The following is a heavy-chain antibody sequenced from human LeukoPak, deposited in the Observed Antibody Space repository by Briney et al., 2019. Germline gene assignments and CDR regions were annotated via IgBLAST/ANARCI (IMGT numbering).Heavy chain of an antibody. V-gene: IGHV1-2*02. CDR1: GYTFTGYY. CDR3: ARVWGGEDTAMVRMYYYYGMDV. J-gene: IGHJ6*02. D-gene: IGHD5-18*01. Sequence: GASVKVSCKASGYTFTGYYMHWVRQAPGQGLEWMGWINPNSGGTNYAQKLQGRVTMTRDTSISTAYMELSRLRSDDTAVYYCARVWGGEDTAMVRMYYYYGMDVWGQGTTVTVSS. CDR2: INPNSGGT.